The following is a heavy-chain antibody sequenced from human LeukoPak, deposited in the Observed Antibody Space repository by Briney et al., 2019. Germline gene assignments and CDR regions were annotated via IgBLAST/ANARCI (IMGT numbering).Heavy chain of an antibody. CDR1: GFTFGSYA. J-gene: IGHJ4*02. D-gene: IGHD6-19*01. V-gene: IGHV3-23*01. CDR3: AKDRIAVTDDLDS. CDR2: TSGRGDST. Sequence: GGSLTLSCVASGFTFGSYAMSWVRQAPGKGLEWVSATSGRGDSTHYADSVKGRFTISRDNSRNTLYLQMSSLTAEDTAVYYCAKDRIAVTDDLDSWGQGTQVTVSS.